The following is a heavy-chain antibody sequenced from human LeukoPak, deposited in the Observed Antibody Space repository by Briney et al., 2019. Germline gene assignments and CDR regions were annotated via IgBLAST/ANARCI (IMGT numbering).Heavy chain of an antibody. J-gene: IGHJ3*02. CDR2: IYDSGST. CDR1: GASIRSGDYY. Sequence: PSETLSLTCAVSGASIRSGDYYWSWIRQPPGKGLEWIGYIYDSGSTYYNPSLKSRITISVDTSENRFSLKLSSVTATDTAVYYCARDCSGGSCYGAFDIWGQGTMVTVSS. D-gene: IGHD2-15*01. CDR3: ARDCSGGSCYGAFDI. V-gene: IGHV4-30-4*01.